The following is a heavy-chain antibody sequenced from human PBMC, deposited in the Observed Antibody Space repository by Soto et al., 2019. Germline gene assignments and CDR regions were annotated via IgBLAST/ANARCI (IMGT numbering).Heavy chain of an antibody. Sequence: GGSLRLSCAASGFSVSSNYMTWVRQAPGKGLEWVSIIYSDGRTNYADSVKGRFTISRDNSKNTVYLQMTSLSADDTAVYYCAREISAGFGEPWLDPWGQGTLVTVSS. V-gene: IGHV3-53*01. CDR2: IYSDGRT. J-gene: IGHJ5*02. CDR3: AREISAGFGEPWLDP. D-gene: IGHD3-10*01. CDR1: GFSVSSNY.